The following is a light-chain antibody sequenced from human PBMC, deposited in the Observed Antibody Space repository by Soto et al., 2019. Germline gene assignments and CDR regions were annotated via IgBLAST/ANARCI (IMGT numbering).Light chain of an antibody. J-gene: IGKJ4*01. CDR1: QSISRN. Sequence: IQMTQSPSSLSASVGDRVTITCRASQSISRNLNWYQQKPGKAPELLIYTASNLQSGVPSRFSGSGSGTDFTLTISSLKPEDSPVYYCQQSHSSPPSFGGGTKVDIK. V-gene: IGKV1-39*01. CDR3: QQSHSSPPS. CDR2: TAS.